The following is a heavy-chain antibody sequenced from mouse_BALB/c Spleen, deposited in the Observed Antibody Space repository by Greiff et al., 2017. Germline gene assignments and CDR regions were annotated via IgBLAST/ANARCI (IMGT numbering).Heavy chain of an antibody. D-gene: IGHD2-4*01. CDR3: ARSGYDYRYAMDY. CDR1: GYTFSSYW. V-gene: IGHV1-9*01. J-gene: IGHJ4*01. Sequence: QVHVKQSGAELMKPGASVKISCKATGYTFSSYWIEWVKQRPGHGLEWIGEILPGSGSTNYNEKFKGKATFTADTSSNTAYMQLSSLTSEDSAVYYCARSGYDYRYAMDYWGQGTSVTVSS. CDR2: ILPGSGST.